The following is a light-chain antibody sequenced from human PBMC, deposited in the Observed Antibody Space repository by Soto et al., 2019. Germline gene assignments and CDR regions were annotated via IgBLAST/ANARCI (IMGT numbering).Light chain of an antibody. Sequence: DIQMTQSPSTLSASIGDRVTNTCRAGQSISHRLAWYQQKPGKAPKLLMYKASSLESGVPSRFSGSGSGTEFTLTISSLQPDDLATYYCQQYNSYPWTFGQGTKVEIK. CDR1: QSISHR. CDR2: KAS. CDR3: QQYNSYPWT. V-gene: IGKV1-5*03. J-gene: IGKJ1*01.